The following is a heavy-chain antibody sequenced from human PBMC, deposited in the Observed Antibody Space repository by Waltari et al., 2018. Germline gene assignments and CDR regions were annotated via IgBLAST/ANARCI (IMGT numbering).Heavy chain of an antibody. V-gene: IGHV3-23*01. CDR3: ARLFDFDY. Sequence: EVQLLESGGGLVQPGGSLRLSCAVSGFTFRSYGLGWVRQARGRGLEWVSIIDGGGGSSNYIGSVKGLFTISRDNSKNTLYLQMSSLRAEDTAIYYCARLFDFDYWGQGTLVTVSS. CDR2: IDGGGGSS. J-gene: IGHJ4*02. CDR1: GFTFRSYG.